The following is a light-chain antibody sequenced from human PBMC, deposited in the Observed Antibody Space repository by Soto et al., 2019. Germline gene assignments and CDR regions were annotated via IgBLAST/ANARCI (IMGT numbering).Light chain of an antibody. J-gene: IGLJ3*02. CDR2: DVS. V-gene: IGLV2-11*01. CDR3: CTYAGSYLWV. CDR1: SSDIGSYNY. Sequence: QSALTQPRSVSGSPGQSVTISCTGTSSDIGSYNYVSWYQQHPGKAPKLMIYDVSKRPSGVPDRFSGSKSGNTASLTISGPQTEDEAAYYCCTYAGSYLWVFGGGTQLTVL.